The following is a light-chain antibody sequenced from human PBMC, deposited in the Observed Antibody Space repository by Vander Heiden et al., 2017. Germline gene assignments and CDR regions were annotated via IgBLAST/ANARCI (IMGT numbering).Light chain of an antibody. Sequence: DIVMTPSPASLPVSLGERATINCKSSQSPFYASNIQSRLAWYQQKPGQPPKLLIYWASTRQTGVPDRFSGSGSGTDFTLTISSLQAEDVAVYYCQQYYSSPWTFGQGTKVEIK. CDR1: QSPFYASNIQSR. V-gene: IGKV4-1*01. J-gene: IGKJ1*01. CDR3: QQYYSSPWT. CDR2: WAS.